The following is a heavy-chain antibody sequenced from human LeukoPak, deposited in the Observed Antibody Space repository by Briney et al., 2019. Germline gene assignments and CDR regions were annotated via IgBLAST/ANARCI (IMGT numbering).Heavy chain of an antibody. J-gene: IGHJ3*02. V-gene: IGHV3-23*01. CDR1: GFTFSSYG. D-gene: IGHD1-26*01. CDR3: AKDRDIVGAYDTFDI. CDR2: ISGSGGST. Sequence: PGGSLRPSCAASGFTFSSYGMSWVRQAPGKGLEWLSVISGSGGSTYYGDSVKGRFTISRDNSKNTLYLQMNSLRAEDTAVYYCAKDRDIVGAYDTFDIWGQGTMVTVSS.